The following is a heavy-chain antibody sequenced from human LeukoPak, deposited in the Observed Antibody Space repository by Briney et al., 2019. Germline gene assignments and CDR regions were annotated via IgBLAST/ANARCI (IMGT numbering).Heavy chain of an antibody. Sequence: ASVKVSCKASGYTFTSYDINWVRQATGQGVEWMGWMNPSSGNTGSAQKFQSRVTMTRNTSISTAYMELSSMRSEDTAVYYCARARKVGLIVVVPAAPYYFDYWGQGTLVTVSS. CDR1: GYTFTSYD. CDR3: ARARKVGLIVVVPAAPYYFDY. J-gene: IGHJ4*02. V-gene: IGHV1-8*01. D-gene: IGHD2-2*01. CDR2: MNPSSGNT.